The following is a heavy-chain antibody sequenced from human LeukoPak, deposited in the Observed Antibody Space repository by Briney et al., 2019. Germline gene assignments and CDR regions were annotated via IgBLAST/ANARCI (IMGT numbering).Heavy chain of an antibody. J-gene: IGHJ4*02. V-gene: IGHV3-9*01. CDR1: GFTFDDYA. Sequence: GGSLRLSCAASGFTFDDYAMHWVQQAPGKGLEWVSGISWNSGSIGYADSVEGRFTISRDNAKNSLYLQMNSLRAEDTALYYCARDYGDYWGQGTLVTVSS. CDR3: ARDYGDY. CDR2: ISWNSGSI.